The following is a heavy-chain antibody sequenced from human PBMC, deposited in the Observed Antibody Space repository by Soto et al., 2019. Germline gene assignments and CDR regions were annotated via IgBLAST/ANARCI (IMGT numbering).Heavy chain of an antibody. V-gene: IGHV4-34*02. CDR2: IHPSGST. D-gene: IGHD3-16*01. Sequence: QVQLQQWGAGLLKPSETLSLTCAVYGGSLSNYYWSWTRQPPGKGLEWIGEIHPSGSTKYNPSLADPVTMSLDTAKNQFSPKMTSWTDEDKAVYYCARGSAPCKGGRSWGQGTLVTVSS. J-gene: IGHJ4*02. CDR1: GGSLSNYY. CDR3: ARGSAPCKGGRS.